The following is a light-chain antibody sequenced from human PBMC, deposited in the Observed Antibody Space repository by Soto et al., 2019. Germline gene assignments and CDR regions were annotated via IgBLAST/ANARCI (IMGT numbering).Light chain of an antibody. CDR1: QGVSDW. V-gene: IGKV1-12*01. CDR2: GSS. J-gene: IGKJ1*01. CDR3: QQANSYPWT. Sequence: EIQMTQSPSSVSASVGDSVTITCRASQGVSDWVAWYQQKPGEAPKLLIYGSSSLLSGVPSRFSGTRSGTGFTLTISSLQPEDFATYYCQQANSYPWTFGQRTKVDNK.